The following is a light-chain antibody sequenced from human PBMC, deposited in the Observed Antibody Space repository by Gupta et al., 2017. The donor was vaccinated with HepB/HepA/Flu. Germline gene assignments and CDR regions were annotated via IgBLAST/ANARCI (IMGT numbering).Light chain of an antibody. CDR2: KAS. Sequence: DIQMTQSPSTLSASIGDRVTITCRTSQTITTYLAWYQQKPGKAPKLLIYKASSLESGVPSRFSGSGSGTEFTLTISSLQPDDVATYYCQQYSNYITFDGGSKVEI. V-gene: IGKV1-5*03. J-gene: IGKJ4*01. CDR1: QTITTY. CDR3: QQYSNYIT.